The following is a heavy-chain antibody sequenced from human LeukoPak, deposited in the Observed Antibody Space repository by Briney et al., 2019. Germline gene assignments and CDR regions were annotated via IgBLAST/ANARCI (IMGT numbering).Heavy chain of an antibody. CDR1: GFTFSSYS. J-gene: IGHJ5*02. Sequence: GGSLRLSCAASGFTFSSYSMNWVRQAPGKGLEWVSSISSSSSYIYYADSVKGRFTISRDNAKNSLYLQMNSLRAEDTAVYYCARDPGDIVVVPAALNWFDPWGQGTLVTVSP. D-gene: IGHD2-2*01. CDR3: ARDPGDIVVVPAALNWFDP. V-gene: IGHV3-21*01. CDR2: ISSSSSYI.